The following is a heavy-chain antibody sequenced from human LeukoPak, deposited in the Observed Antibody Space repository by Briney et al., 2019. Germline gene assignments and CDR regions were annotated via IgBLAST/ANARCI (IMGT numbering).Heavy chain of an antibody. Sequence: GGSLRLSCAASGLNVRSNYMSWVRQAPGKGLEWVSIIYSGGSSYYADSVKGRFSISRDNSKNTLYLQMNSLRAEDTAVYYCERHNWIYYSFGMDVWGQGTTVTVSS. CDR1: GLNVRSNY. CDR2: IYSGGSS. J-gene: IGHJ6*02. D-gene: IGHD1-20*01. CDR3: ERHNWIYYSFGMDV. V-gene: IGHV3-66*04.